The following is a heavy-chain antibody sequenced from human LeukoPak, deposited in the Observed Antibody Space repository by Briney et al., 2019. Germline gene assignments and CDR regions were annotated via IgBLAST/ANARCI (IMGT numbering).Heavy chain of an antibody. CDR3: ARDLRPYYYGSGSYNLFDP. Sequence: ASVKVSCKASGYTFTSYGISWVRQAPGQGLEWMGWISAYNGNTNYAQKLQGRVTMTTDTSASTAYMELRSLRSDDTAVYYCARDLRPYYYGSGSYNLFDPWGQGTLVTVSS. J-gene: IGHJ5*02. V-gene: IGHV1-18*01. CDR2: ISAYNGNT. CDR1: GYTFTSYG. D-gene: IGHD3-10*01.